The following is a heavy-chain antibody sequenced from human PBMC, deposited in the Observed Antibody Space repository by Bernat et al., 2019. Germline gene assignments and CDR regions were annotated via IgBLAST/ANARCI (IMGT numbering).Heavy chain of an antibody. D-gene: IGHD3-3*01. V-gene: IGHV3-74*01. J-gene: IGHJ4*02. CDR1: GFSFSSYW. CDR3: GRQYDH. CDR2: IKGDGSSS. Sequence: EVQLVESGGGLVQPGGSLRLSCAASGFSFSSYWMHWVRQAPGKWLVWVSRIKGDGSSSNYADSVKGRFTISRDNAKNTLYLQLNSLRTEDTAVYYCGRQYDHWGQGTMVTVSS.